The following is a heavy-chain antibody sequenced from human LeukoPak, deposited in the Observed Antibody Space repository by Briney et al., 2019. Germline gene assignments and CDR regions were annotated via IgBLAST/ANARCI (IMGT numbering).Heavy chain of an antibody. CDR2: ITGTGGTT. V-gene: IGHV3-23*01. D-gene: IGHD3-22*01. CDR3: AKDAYYYDSSTYP. CDR1: GFTFSSYA. Sequence: GGSLRLSCAASGFTFSSYAMSWVRQAPGKGLEWVSGITGTGGTTYYADSVKGRFTISRDNSKNTLSLQMDSLRAEDTAIYYCAKDAYYYDSSTYPWGQGTLVTV. J-gene: IGHJ5*02.